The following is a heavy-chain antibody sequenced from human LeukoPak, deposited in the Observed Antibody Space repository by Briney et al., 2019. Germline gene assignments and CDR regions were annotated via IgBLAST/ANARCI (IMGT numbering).Heavy chain of an antibody. CDR1: GYIFTNYG. CDR3: ARDNDKVVDH. J-gene: IGHJ4*01. Sequence: ASVRVSCKTSGYIFTNYGVSWVRQAPGQGLEWMGWINVYNGHTIYAQEFQGRVTLTTDTSTSTAHMDLRSLRSDDTAVYYCARDNDKVVDHWGQGTLVTVSS. CDR2: INVYNGHT. V-gene: IGHV1-18*01. D-gene: IGHD1-1*01.